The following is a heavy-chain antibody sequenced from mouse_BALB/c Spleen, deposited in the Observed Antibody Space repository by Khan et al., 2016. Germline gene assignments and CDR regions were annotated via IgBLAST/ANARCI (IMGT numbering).Heavy chain of an antibody. V-gene: IGHV1S136*01. CDR1: GYTFTNYV. J-gene: IGHJ1*01. CDR3: ARRDGYYWYFDV. CDR2: VNPYNDGT. D-gene: IGHD2-3*01. Sequence: EVQLQESGPELVKPGASVKMSCKASGYTFTNYVMHWVKQKPGQGLEWIGYVNPYNDGTKYNEKFKGKATLTSDKTSRTAYMELSSLTSEDSAVFYCARRDGYYWYFDVWGAGTTVTVSS.